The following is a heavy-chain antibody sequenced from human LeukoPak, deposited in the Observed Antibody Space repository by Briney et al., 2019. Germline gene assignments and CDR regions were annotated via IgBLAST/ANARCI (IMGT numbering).Heavy chain of an antibody. D-gene: IGHD3-3*01. J-gene: IGHJ6*03. Sequence: PGGSLRLSCAASGFTFSSYEMNWVRQAPGKGLEWVSYISSSGSTIYYADSVKGRFTISRDNAKNSLYLQMNSLRTEDTALYYCARVGKRFRYYYYMDVWGKGTTVIISS. CDR2: ISSSGSTI. CDR3: ARVGKRFRYYYYMDV. V-gene: IGHV3-48*03. CDR1: GFTFSSYE.